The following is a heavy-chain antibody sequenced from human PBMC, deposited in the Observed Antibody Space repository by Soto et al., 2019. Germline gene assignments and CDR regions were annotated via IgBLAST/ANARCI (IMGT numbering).Heavy chain of an antibody. CDR3: ARGGYYDSGRGDLGDY. V-gene: IGHV1-8*01. J-gene: IGHJ4*02. CDR1: GYTFTSYD. CDR2: MNPNSGNT. Sequence: QVQLVQSGAEVKKPGASVKVSCKASGYTFTSYDINWVRQATGQGLEWMGWMNPNSGNTGYAQKFQGRVTMTRNTSISTSYMELSSLRSEDTAVYYCARGGYYDSGRGDLGDYWGQGTLVTVSS. D-gene: IGHD3-22*01.